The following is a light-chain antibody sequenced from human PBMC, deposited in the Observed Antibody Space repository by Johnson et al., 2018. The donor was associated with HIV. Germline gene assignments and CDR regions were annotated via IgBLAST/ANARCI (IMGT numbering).Light chain of an antibody. V-gene: IGLV1-51*02. CDR2: ENN. CDR1: SSNIGNNY. Sequence: QSVLTQPPSVSAAPGQKVNISCSGSSSNIGNNYVSWYQQLQGTAPKLLIYENNKRPSGIPDRFSGSKSGTSATLGITGLQTGDEADYSCGTWDSNLSVYVFGTGTKVSVL. CDR3: GTWDSNLSVYV. J-gene: IGLJ1*01.